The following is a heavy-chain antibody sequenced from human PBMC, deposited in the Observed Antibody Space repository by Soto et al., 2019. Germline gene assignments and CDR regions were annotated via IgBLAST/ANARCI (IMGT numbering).Heavy chain of an antibody. CDR1: AFTFSNAW. CDR2: IKSKTDGGPP. V-gene: IGHV3-15*07. D-gene: IGHD3-22*01. J-gene: IGHJ4*01. CDR3: TTDSYSSIIVVRFDY. Sequence: VPVQLLFPASAFTFSNAWIKRERQAPAKGREWVGRIKSKTDGGPPDNAAPVKGRFAISRDDSKNMVYLQMNSLKTEDTGIYYCTTDSYSSIIVVRFDYWGHGTLVTVSS.